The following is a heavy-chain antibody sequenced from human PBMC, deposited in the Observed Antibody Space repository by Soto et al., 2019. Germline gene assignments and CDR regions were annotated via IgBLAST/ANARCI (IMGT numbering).Heavy chain of an antibody. J-gene: IGHJ2*01. CDR1: GGTLNNYA. Sequence: QVQLVQSGAEVKKPGSSVNVSCKASGGTLNNYAIGWVRQAPGQGLEWMGGIIPIFGTTNYAQKVKGRVTITADESTNTAYMELSSLTSDDTAIYYCATRGESCGGDCYSHWFFDLWGRGTLVSVTS. V-gene: IGHV1-69*01. CDR3: ATRGESCGGDCYSHWFFDL. CDR2: IIPIFGTT. D-gene: IGHD2-21*02.